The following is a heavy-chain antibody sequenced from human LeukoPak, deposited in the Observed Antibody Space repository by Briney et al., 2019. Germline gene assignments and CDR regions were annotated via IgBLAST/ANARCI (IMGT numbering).Heavy chain of an antibody. CDR3: ARGGVTGTEDFDY. Sequence: GGSLRLSCSASGFTVSTNYMTWVRQAPGKGLEWVSVIYAGGKIYYADSVKGRFTISRDNSRNTLFLEMNSLRADDTAVYYCARGGVTGTEDFDYWGQGTLVTVSS. V-gene: IGHV3-53*01. D-gene: IGHD1-1*01. J-gene: IGHJ4*02. CDR1: GFTVSTNY. CDR2: IYAGGKI.